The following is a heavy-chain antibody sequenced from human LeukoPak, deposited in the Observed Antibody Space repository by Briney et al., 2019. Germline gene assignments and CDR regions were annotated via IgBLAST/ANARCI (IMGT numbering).Heavy chain of an antibody. J-gene: IGHJ1*01. CDR3: ARGRIAAAAYFQH. V-gene: IGHV4-34*01. CDR1: GGSFSGYY. CDR2: INHSGST. Sequence: SETLSLTCAVYGGSFSGYYWSWIRQPPGKGLEWIGEINHSGSTNYNPSLKSRVTISVDTSKDQFSLKLSSVTAADTAVYYCARGRIAAAAYFQHWGQGTLVTVSS. D-gene: IGHD6-13*01.